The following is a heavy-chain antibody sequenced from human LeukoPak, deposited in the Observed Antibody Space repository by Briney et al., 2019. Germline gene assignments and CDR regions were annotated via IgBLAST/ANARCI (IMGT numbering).Heavy chain of an antibody. CDR2: IYYTGRN. J-gene: IGHJ4*02. D-gene: IGHD5-12*01. Sequence: SETLSLTCAVSGGSINSDYWSWIRRPPGKGLEWIGDIYYTGRNNYNPSLKSRVTISVDTSKNHLSLNLTSALAADTAMYYCARRDSGWNYFDYWGQGNLVTVSS. CDR3: ARRDSGWNYFDY. CDR1: GGSINSDY. V-gene: IGHV4-59*08.